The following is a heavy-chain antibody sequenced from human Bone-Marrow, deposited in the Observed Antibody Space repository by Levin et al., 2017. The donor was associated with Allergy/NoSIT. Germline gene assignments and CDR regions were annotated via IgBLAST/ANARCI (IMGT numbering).Heavy chain of an antibody. D-gene: IGHD1-26*01. J-gene: IGHJ4*02. CDR1: GFTFDDYA. CDR3: AKDIKGLWSGSYQKGFDY. V-gene: IGHV3-9*01. CDR2: ISWNSGSI. Sequence: PGGSLRLSCAASGFTFDDYAMHWVRQAPGKGLEWVSGISWNSGSIGYADSVKGRFTISRDNAKNSLYLQMNSLRAEDTALYYCAKDIKGLWSGSYQKGFDYWGQGTLVTVSS.